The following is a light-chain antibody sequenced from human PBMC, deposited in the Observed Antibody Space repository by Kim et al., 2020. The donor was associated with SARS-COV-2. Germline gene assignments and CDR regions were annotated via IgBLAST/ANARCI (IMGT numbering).Light chain of an antibody. CDR2: AAS. J-gene: IGKJ1*01. V-gene: IGKV1-27*01. Sequence: ASVGDRVTITCRARQGISHDLAWYQQKPGKVPKLLIFAASALHSGVPSRFSGSGSGTDFTLTISSLQPEDVATYYCQKYNGAPWTFGQGTKVEIK. CDR3: QKYNGAPWT. CDR1: QGISHD.